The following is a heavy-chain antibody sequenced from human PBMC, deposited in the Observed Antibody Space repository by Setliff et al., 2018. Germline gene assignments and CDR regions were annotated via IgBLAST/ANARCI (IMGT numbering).Heavy chain of an antibody. CDR3: ARDLIRGAPNWFDP. Sequence: GGSLRLSCAASGFTFSSYSMNWVRQAPGKGLEWVSSISSSSSYIYYADSVKGRFTISRDNAKSSLYLQMNSLRAEDTAVYYCARDLIRGAPNWFDPWGQGTLVTVSS. V-gene: IGHV3-21*01. J-gene: IGHJ5*02. D-gene: IGHD3-10*01. CDR2: ISSSSSYI. CDR1: GFTFSSYS.